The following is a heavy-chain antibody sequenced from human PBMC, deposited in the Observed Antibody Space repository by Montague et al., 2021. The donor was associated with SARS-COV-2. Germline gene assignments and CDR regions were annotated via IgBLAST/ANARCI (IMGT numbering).Heavy chain of an antibody. V-gene: IGHV4-59*01. CDR2: IYNSGST. CDR3: ARVGRGSSWYEAAFDI. Sequence: SETLSLTCTVSGGSISRYSWTWIRQPPGKGLEWIGYIYNSGSTNYNPSLTSRVTISVDTSKNQFSLKLSYVAAADTAVYSCARVGRGSSWYEAAFDIWGQGTMVTVSS. D-gene: IGHD6-13*01. J-gene: IGHJ3*02. CDR1: GGSISRYS.